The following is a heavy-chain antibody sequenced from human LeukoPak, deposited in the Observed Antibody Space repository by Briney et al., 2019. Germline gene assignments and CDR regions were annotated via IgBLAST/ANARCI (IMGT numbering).Heavy chain of an antibody. CDR1: GFTFSSYW. CDR3: ARDGGDGYIDY. Sequence: GGSLRLSCAASGFTFSSYWMSWVRQAPGKGLEWVANIKEDGSKKCYVDSVKGRFTISRDNAKNSLYLQMNSLRAEDTAVYYCARDGGDGYIDYWGQGTLVTVSS. V-gene: IGHV3-7*01. CDR2: IKEDGSKK. D-gene: IGHD3-16*01. J-gene: IGHJ4*02.